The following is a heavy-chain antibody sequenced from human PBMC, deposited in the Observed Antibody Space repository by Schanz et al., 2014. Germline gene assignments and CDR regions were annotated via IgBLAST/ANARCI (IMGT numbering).Heavy chain of an antibody. CDR1: GYTFRHYG. D-gene: IGHD3-10*01. J-gene: IGHJ3*01. V-gene: IGHV1-18*04. CDR2: INPNSGAA. Sequence: QVQLVQSGGEVKKPGASVKVSCKASGYTFRHYGISWLRQAPGQGLEWMGRINPNSGAANYAQKFQGRVTITVDQSKTTAFMELSSLTSEDTALYYCARGGVEMATIRDAFDLWGQGTMVTVS. CDR3: ARGGVEMATIRDAFDL.